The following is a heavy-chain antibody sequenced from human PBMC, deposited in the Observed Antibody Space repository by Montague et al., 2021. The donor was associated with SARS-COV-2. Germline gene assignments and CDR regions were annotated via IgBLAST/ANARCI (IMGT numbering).Heavy chain of an antibody. D-gene: IGHD3-10*01. CDR1: CESFSTYS. CDR2: IHHGGST. J-gene: IGHJ6*03. CDR3: ARLGDGVVPSPILGVGPYYSYYYMDV. V-gene: IGHV4-34*01. Sequence: SETLSLTCAVHCESFSTYSWNWIRQPPGKGLEWIGEIHHGGSTNYNPSLKSRVTISADTSKNQFSLKLTSVAAADTAVYYCARLGDGVVPSPILGVGPYYSYYYMDVWGKGTTVTVSS.